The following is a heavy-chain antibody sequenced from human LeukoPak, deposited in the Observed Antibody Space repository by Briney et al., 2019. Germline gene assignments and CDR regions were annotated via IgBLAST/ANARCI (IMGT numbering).Heavy chain of an antibody. Sequence: SETLSLTCTVSGGSISSSSYYWGWIRQPPGKGLEWIGSIYYSVSTYYNPSLKSRVTISVDTSKNQFSLKLSSVTAADTAVYYCASYSSVWFGEAPVDYWGQGTLVTVSS. J-gene: IGHJ4*02. CDR1: GGSISSSSYY. D-gene: IGHD3-10*01. CDR2: IYYSVST. V-gene: IGHV4-39*01. CDR3: ASYSSVWFGEAPVDY.